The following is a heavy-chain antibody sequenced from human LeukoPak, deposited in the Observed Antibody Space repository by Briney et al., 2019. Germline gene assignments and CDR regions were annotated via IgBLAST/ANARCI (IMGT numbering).Heavy chain of an antibody. V-gene: IGHV4-59*08. CDR3: ARLPSGGASFGWFDY. CDR1: GGSIRSNS. J-gene: IGHJ4*02. CDR2: IYHDGRL. D-gene: IGHD5-18*01. Sequence: PSETLSLTCTVSGGSIRSNSWSWFRQSPGSGLEWIGYIYHDGRLKYHPSLESRDTISADPSRNQFSLKLTSVTAADTAVYFCARLPSGGASFGWFDYWGQGALVTVSS.